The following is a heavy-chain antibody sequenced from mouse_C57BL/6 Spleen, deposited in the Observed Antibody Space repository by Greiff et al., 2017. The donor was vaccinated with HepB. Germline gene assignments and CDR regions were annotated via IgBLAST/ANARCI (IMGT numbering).Heavy chain of an antibody. V-gene: IGHV5-12*01. D-gene: IGHD1-1*01. Sequence: EVKLVESGGGLVQPGGSLKLSCAASGFTFSDYYMYWVRQTPEKRLEWVAYISNGGGSTYYPDTVKGRFTISRDNAKNTLYLQMSRLKSEDTAMYYCARHTDGSSYWYFDVWGTGTTVTVSS. J-gene: IGHJ1*03. CDR3: ARHTDGSSYWYFDV. CDR1: GFTFSDYY. CDR2: ISNGGGST.